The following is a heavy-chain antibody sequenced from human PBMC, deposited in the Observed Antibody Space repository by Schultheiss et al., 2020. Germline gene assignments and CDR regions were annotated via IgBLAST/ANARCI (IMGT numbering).Heavy chain of an antibody. Sequence: AVKVSCKASGYTFTSYDINWVRQATGQGLEWMGGIIPIFGTANYAQKFQGRVTITADESTSTAYMELSSLRSEDTAVYYCARGGYYDSSGYLPPRYWGQGTLVTVSS. D-gene: IGHD3-22*01. CDR2: IIPIFGTA. CDR1: GYTFTSYD. J-gene: IGHJ4*02. V-gene: IGHV1-69*13. CDR3: ARGGYYDSSGYLPPRY.